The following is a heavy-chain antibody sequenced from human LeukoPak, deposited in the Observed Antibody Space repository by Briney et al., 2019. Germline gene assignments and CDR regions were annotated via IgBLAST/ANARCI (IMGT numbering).Heavy chain of an antibody. D-gene: IGHD4-17*01. CDR3: ARDFEDLSDYGDYKFRSRFDP. Sequence: SETLSLTCTVSGGSISSYYWRWIRQPAGKGLEWIGRSYTSGSTNYNPSLKSRVTMSVDTSKNQFSLKLSSVTAADTAVYYCARDFEDLSDYGDYKFRSRFDPWGQGTLVTVSS. CDR1: GGSISSYY. J-gene: IGHJ5*02. CDR2: SYTSGST. V-gene: IGHV4-4*07.